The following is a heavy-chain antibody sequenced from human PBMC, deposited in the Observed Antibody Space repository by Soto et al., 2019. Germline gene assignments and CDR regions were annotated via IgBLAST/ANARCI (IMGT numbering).Heavy chain of an antibody. Sequence: ESGGGVVQPGRSLRLSCAASGFTFSSYGIHWVRQAPGKGLEWVAVIWYDGSNKYYADSVKGRFTISRDNSKNTLYLQMNSLRAEDTAVYYCARERITMVRGVINYGMDVWGQGTTVTVSS. J-gene: IGHJ6*02. CDR2: IWYDGSNK. CDR3: ARERITMVRGVINYGMDV. CDR1: GFTFSSYG. V-gene: IGHV3-33*01. D-gene: IGHD3-10*01.